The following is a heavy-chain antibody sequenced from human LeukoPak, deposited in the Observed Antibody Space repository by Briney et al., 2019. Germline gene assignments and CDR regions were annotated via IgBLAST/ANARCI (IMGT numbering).Heavy chain of an antibody. D-gene: IGHD2-15*01. J-gene: IGHJ5*02. CDR2: TGLSSSYI. CDR3: ARERSYCRGATCSLDL. CDR1: GFSLSIYD. Sequence: PGGSLRLSCAASGFSLSIYDMVWVRQAPGKGLEWIASTGLSSSYIAYADSVKGRFTISRDNGENSVYLQMNSLRAEDTAVYFCARERSYCRGATCSLDLWGQGTLVAVS. V-gene: IGHV3-21*01.